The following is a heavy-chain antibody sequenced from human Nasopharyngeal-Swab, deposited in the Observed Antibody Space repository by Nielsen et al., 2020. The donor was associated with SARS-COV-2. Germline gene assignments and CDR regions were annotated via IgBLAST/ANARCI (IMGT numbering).Heavy chain of an antibody. Sequence: GESLKISCTASGFTFGDYAMSWVRQAPGKGLEWVGFIRSKAYGGTTEYAASVKGRFTISRDDSKSIAYLQMNSLKTEDTAVCYCTFDSSGYYPHDAFDIWGPGTMVTVSS. CDR2: IRSKAYGGTT. J-gene: IGHJ3*02. D-gene: IGHD3-22*01. V-gene: IGHV3-49*04. CDR1: GFTFGDYA. CDR3: TFDSSGYYPHDAFDI.